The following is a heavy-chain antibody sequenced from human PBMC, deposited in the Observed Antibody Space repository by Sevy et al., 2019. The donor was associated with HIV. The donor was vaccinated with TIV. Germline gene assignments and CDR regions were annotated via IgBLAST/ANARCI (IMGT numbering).Heavy chain of an antibody. Sequence: ASVKVSCKASGYIFTDYYIHWVRQAPGQGLEWMAWINSDSGVTKYAQRFQGEVTVTRDTSLSTAYLELIRLRSNDTAIYYCARLTTKPTSDLYGMDVWGQGTTVTVSS. J-gene: IGHJ6*02. CDR3: ARLTTKPTSDLYGMDV. CDR1: GYIFTDYY. CDR2: INSDSGVT. D-gene: IGHD4-17*01. V-gene: IGHV1-2*02.